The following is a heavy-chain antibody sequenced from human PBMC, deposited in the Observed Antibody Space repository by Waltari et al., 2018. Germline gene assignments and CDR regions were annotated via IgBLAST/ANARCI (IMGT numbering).Heavy chain of an antibody. J-gene: IGHJ4*02. CDR3: ARGISWSLYFDY. CDR2: ISGSGVST. V-gene: IGHV3-23*01. Sequence: EVQLLESGGGLEQPGGSLRLSCAASGFTFSSYSMGWVGQAPGKGLEWVSLISGSGVSTYYADSVKGRFTISRDNSKNTMYLQMNSLRAEDTAVYYCARGISWSLYFDYWGQGILATVSS. D-gene: IGHD6-13*01. CDR1: GFTFSSYS.